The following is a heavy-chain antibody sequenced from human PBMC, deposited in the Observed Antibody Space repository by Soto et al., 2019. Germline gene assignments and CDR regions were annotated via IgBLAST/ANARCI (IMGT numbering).Heavy chain of an antibody. Sequence: PGGSLRLSCAASGFTFSSYAMSWVRQAPGKGLEWVSAISGSGGSTYYADSVEGRFTISRDNSKNTLYLQMNSLRAEDTVVYYCAKDPDYYDSSGPFDYWGQGTLVTVSS. CDR3: AKDPDYYDSSGPFDY. CDR2: ISGSGGST. V-gene: IGHV3-23*01. CDR1: GFTFSSYA. D-gene: IGHD3-22*01. J-gene: IGHJ4*02.